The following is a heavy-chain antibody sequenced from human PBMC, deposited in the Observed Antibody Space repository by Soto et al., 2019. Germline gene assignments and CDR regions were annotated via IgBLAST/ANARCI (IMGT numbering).Heavy chain of an antibody. D-gene: IGHD3-3*02. J-gene: IGHJ6*02. Sequence: GGSLRLSCAASGFTFSSYSMNWVRQAPGKGLEWVSSISSSSSYIYYADSVKGRFSASRDNAKNSLSLQMDSLRLDDTAIYFCVKDEGIEAMDVWGQGTTVTVSS. CDR2: ISSSSSYI. CDR3: VKDEGIEAMDV. CDR1: GFTFSSYS. V-gene: IGHV3-21*01.